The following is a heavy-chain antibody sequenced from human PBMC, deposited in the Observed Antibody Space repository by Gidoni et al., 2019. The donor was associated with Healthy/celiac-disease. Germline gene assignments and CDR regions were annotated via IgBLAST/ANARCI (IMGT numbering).Heavy chain of an antibody. CDR2: IYYSGST. J-gene: IGHJ5*02. V-gene: IGHV4-39*01. Sequence: QLQLQESGPGLVKPSETLSLTCTVSGGSISSSSYYWGWIRQPPGKGLEWIGSIYYSGSTYYNPSLKSRVTISVDTSKNQFSLKLSSVTAADTAVYYCARQVAGTGWFDPWGQGTLVTVSS. CDR3: ARQVAGTGWFDP. D-gene: IGHD6-19*01. CDR1: GGSISSSSYY.